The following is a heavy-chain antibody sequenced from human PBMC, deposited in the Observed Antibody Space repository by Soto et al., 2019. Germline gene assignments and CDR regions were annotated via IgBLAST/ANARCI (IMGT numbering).Heavy chain of an antibody. J-gene: IGHJ4*02. CDR2: ISGSGGST. V-gene: IGHV3-23*01. CDR3: SKDHPRDYYDSIGPSDY. D-gene: IGHD3-22*01. Sequence: PGGSLRLSCAASGFTFSSYAMSWVRQAPGKGLEWVSAISGSGGSTYYADSVKGRFTISRDNSKNTLYLQMNSMRAEDTAVYYCSKDHPRDYYDSIGPSDYWGQGTLVTVSS. CDR1: GFTFSSYA.